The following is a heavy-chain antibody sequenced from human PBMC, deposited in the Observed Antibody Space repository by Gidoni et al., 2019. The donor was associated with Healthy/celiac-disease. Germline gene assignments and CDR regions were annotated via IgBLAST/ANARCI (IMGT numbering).Heavy chain of an antibody. V-gene: IGHV4-39*01. J-gene: IGHJ4*02. CDR2: IYYSGNT. Sequence: LEWIGSIYYSGNTYYNPSLKRRVTISVDTSKNQFSLKLSSVTAADTAVYYGAGRVSWSPTGTPGFDYWGQGTLVTVSS. CDR3: AGRVSWSPTGTPGFDY. D-gene: IGHD2-8*02.